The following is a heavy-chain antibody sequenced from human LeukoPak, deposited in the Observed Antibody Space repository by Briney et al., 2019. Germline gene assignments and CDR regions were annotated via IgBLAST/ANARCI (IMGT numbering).Heavy chain of an antibody. V-gene: IGHV1-69*04. J-gene: IGHJ6*02. CDR1: VGTFSSYA. Sequence: ASVKVSCKASVGTFSSYAISWVRQAPGQGLEWMGRIIPIFGIANYAQKFQGRVTITADKSTSTAYMELSSLRSEDTAVYYCARDLSSSGYYYGMDVWGQGTTVTVSS. CDR3: ARDLSSSGYYYGMDV. D-gene: IGHD3-22*01. CDR2: IIPIFGIA.